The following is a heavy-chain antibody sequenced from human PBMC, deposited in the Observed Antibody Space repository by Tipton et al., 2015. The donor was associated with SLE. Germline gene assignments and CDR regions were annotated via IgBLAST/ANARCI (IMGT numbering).Heavy chain of an antibody. V-gene: IGHV4-39*07. J-gene: IGHJ4*02. Sequence: TLSLTCTVSGGSISSSSYYWGWIRQPPGKGLEWIGNIYYSGSTYYNPSLKSRVTISVDTSKNQFSLKLSSVTAADTAVYYCARVGVVTPFDYWGQGTLVTVSS. CDR2: IYYSGST. CDR1: GGSISSSSYY. CDR3: ARVGVVTPFDY. D-gene: IGHD4-23*01.